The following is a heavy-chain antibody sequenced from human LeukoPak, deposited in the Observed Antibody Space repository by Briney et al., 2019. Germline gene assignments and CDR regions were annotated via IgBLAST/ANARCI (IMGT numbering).Heavy chain of an antibody. CDR1: GFTFSNYA. CDR2: ISNVETNT. V-gene: IGHV3-30*01. Sequence: GGSLRLSCAASGFTFSNYAMHWVRQAPGKGLEWVAVISNVETNTYYADSVKGRFTISRDNSKNTLYLQLNSMRAEDTSVYYCARDSTYYYASGSSGPHYFDSWGQGTLVTVSS. CDR3: ARDSTYYYASGSSGPHYFDS. D-gene: IGHD3-10*01. J-gene: IGHJ4*02.